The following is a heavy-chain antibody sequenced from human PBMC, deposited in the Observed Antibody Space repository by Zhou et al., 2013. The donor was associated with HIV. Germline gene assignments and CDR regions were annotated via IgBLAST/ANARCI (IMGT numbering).Heavy chain of an antibody. CDR3: ARANSGDSLGYFDY. J-gene: IGHJ4*02. Sequence: QVQLVQSGAEVKKPGSSVKVSCKASGGTFSTYPITWVRQAPGQGLEWMGGIIPMSGTADYAQKFQGRVTITTDESTTTAYMELSSLRSEDTALYYCARANSGDSLGYFDYWGQGTLVTVSS. CDR1: GGTFSTYP. D-gene: IGHD5-18*01. V-gene: IGHV1-69*05. CDR2: IIPMSGTA.